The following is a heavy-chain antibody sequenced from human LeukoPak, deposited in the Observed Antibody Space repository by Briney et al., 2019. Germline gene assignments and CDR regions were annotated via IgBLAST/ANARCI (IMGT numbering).Heavy chain of an antibody. CDR1: GFTFSSYG. Sequence: PGGSLRLSCAASGFTFSSYGMHWVRQAPGKGLEWVAVISYDGSNKDYADSVKGRFTISRDNSKNTLYLQMNSLRAEDTAVYYCAKAFITPYYYGMDVWGQGTTVTVSS. V-gene: IGHV3-30*18. CDR3: AKAFITPYYYGMDV. J-gene: IGHJ6*02. CDR2: ISYDGSNK. D-gene: IGHD3-16*02.